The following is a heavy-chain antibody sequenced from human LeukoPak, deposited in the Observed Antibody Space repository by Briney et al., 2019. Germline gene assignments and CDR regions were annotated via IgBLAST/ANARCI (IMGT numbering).Heavy chain of an antibody. CDR3: ARSDFWSGYRFDY. J-gene: IGHJ4*02. Sequence: PSETLSLTCTVSGGSISSSSYYWGWLRQPPGRGLEWIGSIYTSGSTNYNPSLKSRVTMSVDTSKNQFSLKLSSVTAADTAVYYCARSDFWSGYRFDYWGQGTLVTVSS. CDR2: IYTSGST. V-gene: IGHV4-39*07. CDR1: GGSISSSSYY. D-gene: IGHD3-3*01.